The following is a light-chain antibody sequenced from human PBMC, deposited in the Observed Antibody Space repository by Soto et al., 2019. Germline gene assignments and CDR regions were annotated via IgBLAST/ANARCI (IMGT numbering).Light chain of an antibody. V-gene: IGKV1-33*01. CDR2: ETS. Sequence: DIQMTQSPSSLSASVGDRVTITCQASRDIRKYLNWYQQKPGKTPKLVIYETSNLETGVPSRFSGSGSGTDFSFIISSLQPEDIATYYCQQSDYSLTFGGGTKVEIK. J-gene: IGKJ4*01. CDR1: RDIRKY. CDR3: QQSDYSLT.